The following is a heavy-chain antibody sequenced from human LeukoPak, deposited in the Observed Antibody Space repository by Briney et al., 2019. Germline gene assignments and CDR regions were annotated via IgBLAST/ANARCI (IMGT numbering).Heavy chain of an antibody. CDR2: INPNTDDR. Sequence: ASVQVSCKASAYTFSNYHINWVRQATGQGLEWMGWINPNTDDRGYAQRFQGRVTITRDTSRTTAYMELRSLRSEDTAVYFCARTTSFTASGYDYWGQGTLVTVSS. J-gene: IGHJ4*02. CDR1: AYTFSNYH. CDR3: ARTTSFTASGYDY. D-gene: IGHD6-25*01. V-gene: IGHV1-8*02.